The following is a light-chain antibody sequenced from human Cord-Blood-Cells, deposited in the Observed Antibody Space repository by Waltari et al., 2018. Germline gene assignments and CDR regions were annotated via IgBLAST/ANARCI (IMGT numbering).Light chain of an antibody. V-gene: IGKV1-NL1*01. CDR2: AAS. CDR1: QGISKS. Sequence: DIQMTQSPSSLSASVGDRVTIPCGASQGISKSLAWYQQKPGKAPTLLLYAASRLERGVPSGFSVSRAGTDYTLTISSLQPEDFATYYCQQYYSTPWTFGQGTKVES. J-gene: IGKJ1*01. CDR3: QQYYSTPWT.